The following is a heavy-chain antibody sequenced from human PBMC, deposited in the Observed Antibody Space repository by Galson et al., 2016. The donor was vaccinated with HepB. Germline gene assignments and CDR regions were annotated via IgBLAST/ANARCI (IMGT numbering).Heavy chain of an antibody. Sequence: LRLSCAASGFTFNTYAMSWVRQSPGKGLEWIGEINQSGNTNNNPSLKSRVTISVDTSKNQFSLKLSSVTAADTAVYYCARGQKGNYDFWTGGITGYYFDSWGQGTLVTVSS. D-gene: IGHD3-3*01. CDR3: ARGQKGNYDFWTGGITGYYFDS. CDR1: GFTFNTYA. J-gene: IGHJ4*02. CDR2: INQSGNT. V-gene: IGHV4-34*01.